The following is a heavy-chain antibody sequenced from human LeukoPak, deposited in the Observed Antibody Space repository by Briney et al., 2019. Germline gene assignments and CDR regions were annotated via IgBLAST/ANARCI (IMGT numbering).Heavy chain of an antibody. V-gene: IGHV5-51*01. J-gene: IGHJ4*02. CDR1: GYSFTSYW. CDR2: IYPGDSDT. Sequence: GESLKVSCKGSGYSFTSYWIGWVRQMPGKGLECMGIIYPGDSDTRYSPSFQGQVTISADKSISTAYLQWSSLKASDTAIYYCARFATAIPEYFDYWGQGTLVTVSS. CDR3: ARFATAIPEYFDY. D-gene: IGHD2-2*02.